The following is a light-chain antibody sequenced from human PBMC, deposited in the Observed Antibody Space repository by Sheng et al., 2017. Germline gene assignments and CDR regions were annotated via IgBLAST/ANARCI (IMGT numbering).Light chain of an antibody. CDR2: SP. V-gene: IGLV1-47*01. CDR3: CSYAGSSTFVVV. CDR1: SSNIGVNA. Sequence: QSVLTQPPSASGTPGERVTISCSGSSSNIGVNAIFWYQQLPGMAPKLLTHSPQRPSGVPDRFSGSRSGTSASLAISGLRSEDEADYYCCSYAGSSTFVVVFGGGTKLTVL. J-gene: IGLJ2*01.